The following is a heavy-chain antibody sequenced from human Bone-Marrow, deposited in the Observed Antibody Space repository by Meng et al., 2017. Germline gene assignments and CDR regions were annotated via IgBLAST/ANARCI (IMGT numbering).Heavy chain of an antibody. CDR1: GFTFSRFW. V-gene: IGHV3-74*01. Sequence: GGSLRLSCAASGFTFSRFWMHWVRQAPGKGLVWVSRLSPDGSDTNYADSVKGRLTISRDNARNTLYLQMSSLRAEDTALYYCAKDIGTIAAARFDYWGQGTLVTVSS. D-gene: IGHD6-13*01. CDR3: AKDIGTIAAARFDY. J-gene: IGHJ4*02. CDR2: LSPDGSDT.